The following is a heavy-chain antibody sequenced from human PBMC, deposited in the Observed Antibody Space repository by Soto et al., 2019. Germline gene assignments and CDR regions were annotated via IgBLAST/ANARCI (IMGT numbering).Heavy chain of an antibody. D-gene: IGHD1-7*01. CDR2: IYYSGST. Sequence: QMQLQESGPGLVKPSETQSLTCTVSGGSIRSYYWSWIRQPPGKGLEWIGYIYYSGSTNYNPSLKSRVTISVDTSKNQFSLKLSSVTAADTAVYYCARNYGHAFDIWGQGTMVTVSS. V-gene: IGHV4-59*01. J-gene: IGHJ3*02. CDR1: GGSIRSYY. CDR3: ARNYGHAFDI.